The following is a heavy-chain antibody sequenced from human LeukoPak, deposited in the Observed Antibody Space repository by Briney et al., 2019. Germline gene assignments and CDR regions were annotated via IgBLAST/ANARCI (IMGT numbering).Heavy chain of an antibody. V-gene: IGHV4-34*01. D-gene: IGHD5-12*01. CDR3: APSGSQGAFDI. CDR1: GGSFSGYY. J-gene: IGHJ3*02. Sequence: SETLSLTCAVYGGSFSGYYWSWIRQPPGKGLEWIGEINRSGSTNYNPSLKSRVTISVDTSKNQFSLKLSSVTAAGTAVYYCAPSGSQGAFDIWGQGTMVTVSS. CDR2: INRSGST.